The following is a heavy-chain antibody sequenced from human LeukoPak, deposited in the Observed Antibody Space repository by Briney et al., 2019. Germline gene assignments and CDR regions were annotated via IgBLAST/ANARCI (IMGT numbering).Heavy chain of an antibody. CDR1: GFTFSSYW. Sequence: GGPLRLSCAASGFTFSSYWMSWVRQAPGKGLEWVANIKQDGSEKYYVDSVKGRFTISRDNAKNSLYLQMNSLRAEDTAVYYCASGWQLSALDYWGQGTLVTVSS. CDR3: ASGWQLSALDY. D-gene: IGHD2-15*01. J-gene: IGHJ4*02. CDR2: IKQDGSEK. V-gene: IGHV3-7*01.